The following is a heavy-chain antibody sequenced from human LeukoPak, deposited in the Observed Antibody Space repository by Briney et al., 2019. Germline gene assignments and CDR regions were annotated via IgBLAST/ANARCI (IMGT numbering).Heavy chain of an antibody. CDR2: IKSKTDGGTT. V-gene: IGHV3-15*07. D-gene: IGHD6-13*01. CDR3: TTPYHSGSWYNLYYYYGMDV. CDR1: GFTFSNAW. Sequence: PGGSLRPSCAASGFTFSNAWMNWARQAPGKGLEWVGRIKSKTDGGTTDYAAPVKGRFTISRDDSKNTLYLQMNSLKTEDTAVYYCTTPYHSGSWYNLYYYYGMDVWGQGTTVTVSS. J-gene: IGHJ6*02.